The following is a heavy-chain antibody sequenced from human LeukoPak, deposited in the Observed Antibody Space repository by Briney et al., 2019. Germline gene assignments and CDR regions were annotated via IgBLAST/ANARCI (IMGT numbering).Heavy chain of an antibody. D-gene: IGHD2-8*02. CDR2: IFGKNGAK. V-gene: IGHV3-9*01. CDR1: GFTFNDYA. CDR3: TYDNSPGGLEY. Sequence: PGGSLRLSCAASGFTFNDYAMHWVRQAPGKGLEWVSGIFGKNGAKGHADSVKGRFTISRDNANNSLYLQMNNLRPDDTALYYCTYDNSPGGLEYWGQGTLVTVSS. J-gene: IGHJ4*02.